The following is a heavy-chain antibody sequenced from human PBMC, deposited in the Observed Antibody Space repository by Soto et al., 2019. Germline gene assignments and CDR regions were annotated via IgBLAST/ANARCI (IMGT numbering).Heavy chain of an antibody. CDR3: VMVDNYVTPTPQDV. CDR1: GYIFVNYG. Sequence: QVQLVQSGDEVKKPGASVKVSCKASGYIFVNYGIAWVRQAPGQGLEWMGWISTYTGKTHSATKVQGRLTMTTDTSTSTAYMDLGGLTSDDTAVYYCVMVDNYVTPTPQDVWGQGTTVTVSS. D-gene: IGHD3-16*01. CDR2: ISTYTGKT. V-gene: IGHV1-18*01. J-gene: IGHJ6*02.